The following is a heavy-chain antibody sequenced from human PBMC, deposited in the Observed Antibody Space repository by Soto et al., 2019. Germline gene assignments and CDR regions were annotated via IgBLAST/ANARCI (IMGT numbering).Heavy chain of an antibody. Sequence: PGGSLRLSCTVSGFSLRSYTMHWVRQTPEKGLEWLSSISINGANIRYADSVKGRFTISRDNDKNSLFLQMNSLRVEDTAVYYCARSFNSWYLDYFYYWGQGTLVTVSS. CDR3: ARSFNSWYLDYFYY. V-gene: IGHV3-48*01. D-gene: IGHD6-13*01. J-gene: IGHJ4*02. CDR2: ISINGANI. CDR1: GFSLRSYT.